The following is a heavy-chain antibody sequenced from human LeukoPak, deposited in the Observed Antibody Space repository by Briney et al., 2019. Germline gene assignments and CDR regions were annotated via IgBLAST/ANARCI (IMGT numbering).Heavy chain of an antibody. CDR2: ISSSGSTI. Sequence: RGSLRLSCAASGFTVSSNYMSWIRQAPGKGLEWVSYISSSGSTIYYADSVKGRFTISRDNAKNSLYLQMNSLRAEDTAVYYCARTPTNYGGPGIRFDPWGQGTLVTVSS. D-gene: IGHD4-17*01. CDR1: GFTVSSNY. CDR3: ARTPTNYGGPGIRFDP. J-gene: IGHJ5*02. V-gene: IGHV3-11*01.